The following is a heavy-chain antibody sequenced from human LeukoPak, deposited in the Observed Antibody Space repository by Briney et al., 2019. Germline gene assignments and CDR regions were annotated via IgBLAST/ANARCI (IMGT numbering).Heavy chain of an antibody. CDR2: INHSGST. D-gene: IGHD6-19*01. Sequence: SETLSLTCAVYGGSFSGYYWSWIRQPPGKGLEWIGEINHSGSTNYNPSLKSRVTISVDTSKNQFSLKLCSVTAADTAVYYCANLQWLVHQGFDYWGQGTLVTVSS. J-gene: IGHJ4*02. CDR3: ANLQWLVHQGFDY. CDR1: GGSFSGYY. V-gene: IGHV4-34*01.